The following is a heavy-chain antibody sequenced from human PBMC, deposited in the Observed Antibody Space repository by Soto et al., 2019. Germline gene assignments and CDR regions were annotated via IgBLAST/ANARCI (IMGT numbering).Heavy chain of an antibody. CDR1: GYSFTSYA. CDR3: VRDGGVVVPRTLWWTFDY. J-gene: IGHJ4*02. V-gene: IGHV1-18*01. D-gene: IGHD2-15*01. CDR2: ISASNGNT. Sequence: QVQLLQSGAAVVKPGASVKVSCKASGYSFTSYAISWVRQAPGQGLEWMGWISASNGNTDYAQKLQGRVTMTTDTSTSTTYMELRSPRSGGTAVYYGVRDGGVVVPRTLWWTFDYWGPGTLVTVSS.